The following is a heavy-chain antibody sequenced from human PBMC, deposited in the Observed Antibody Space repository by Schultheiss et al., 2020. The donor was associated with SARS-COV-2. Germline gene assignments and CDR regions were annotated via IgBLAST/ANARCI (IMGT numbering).Heavy chain of an antibody. D-gene: IGHD3-3*01. J-gene: IGHJ6*03. CDR3: ARGSYDFWSSYYYYYMDV. CDR2: IYYSGST. V-gene: IGHV4-31*03. Sequence: SQTLSLTCTVSGGSISSGGYYWSWIRQHPGKGLEWIGYIYYSGSTYYNPSLKSRVTISVDTSKNQFSLKLSSVTAADTAVYYCARGSYDFWSSYYYYYMDVWGKGTTVTVSS. CDR1: GGSISSGGYY.